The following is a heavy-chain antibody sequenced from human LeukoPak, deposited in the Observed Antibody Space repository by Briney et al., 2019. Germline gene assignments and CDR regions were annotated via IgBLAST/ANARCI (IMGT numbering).Heavy chain of an antibody. Sequence: PGGSLRLSCAASGFTFSSYAMHWVRQAPGKGLEWVAVISYDGSNKYYADSVKGRFTISRDNSKNTLYLQMNSLRAEDTAVYYCASPYDYGDYQSDYWGQGTLVTVSS. CDR1: GFTFSSYA. D-gene: IGHD4-17*01. CDR3: ASPYDYGDYQSDY. CDR2: ISYDGSNK. J-gene: IGHJ4*02. V-gene: IGHV3-30*04.